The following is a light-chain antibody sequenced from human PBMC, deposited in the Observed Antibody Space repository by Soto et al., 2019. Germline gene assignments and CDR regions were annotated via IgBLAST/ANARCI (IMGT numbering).Light chain of an antibody. CDR2: DVS. Sequence: QSALTQPRSVSGSPGQSVTISCTGTSSDVGGYNYVSWYQQHPGKAPKLMIYDVSKRPSGVPDRFSGSKSGNTASLTISGLQAEDEVDYYRCSYAGSSTFVVFGGGTKLTVL. CDR1: SSDVGGYNY. CDR3: CSYAGSSTFVV. V-gene: IGLV2-11*01. J-gene: IGLJ2*01.